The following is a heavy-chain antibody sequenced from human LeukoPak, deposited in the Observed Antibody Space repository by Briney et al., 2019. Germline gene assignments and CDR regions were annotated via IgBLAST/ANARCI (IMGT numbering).Heavy chain of an antibody. D-gene: IGHD2-15*01. CDR3: ASCSGGSCYLLANAFDI. CDR1: GDSISNYY. V-gene: IGHV4-4*07. J-gene: IGHJ3*02. Sequence: SETLSLTCTVSGDSISNYYWSWIRQPAGKGLEWIGRIYTSGSTNYNPSLKSRVTMSVDTSKNQFSLKLSSVTAADTAVYYCASCSGGSCYLLANAFDIWGQGTMVTVSS. CDR2: IYTSGST.